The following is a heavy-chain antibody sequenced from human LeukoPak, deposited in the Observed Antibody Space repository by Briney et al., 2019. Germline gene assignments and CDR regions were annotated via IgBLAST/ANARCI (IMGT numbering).Heavy chain of an antibody. CDR2: INPSGGST. CDR1: GYTFTSYY. CDR3: ARDALPSSILTGYYPTYGFDY. J-gene: IGHJ4*02. Sequence: ASVKVSCKASGYTFTSYYMHWVRQAPGQGLEWMGIINPSGGSTSYAQKFQGRVTMTTDTSTSTAYMELRSLRSDDTAVYYCARDALPSSILTGYYPTYGFDYWGQGTLVTVSS. D-gene: IGHD3-9*01. V-gene: IGHV1-46*01.